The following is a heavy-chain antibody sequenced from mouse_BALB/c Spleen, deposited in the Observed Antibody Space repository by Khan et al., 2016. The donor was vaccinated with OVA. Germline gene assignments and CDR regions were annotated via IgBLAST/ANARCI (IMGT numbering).Heavy chain of an antibody. Sequence: EVKLEESGPGLVKPSQSLSLTCTVTGYSITTDYARNWIRQFPGNKLEWMGFISYSGNTKYNPSLKSRISITRDTSKNQFFLQLKSVTTEDTARYYCARVYGGDFDYWGQGTTLTVSS. V-gene: IGHV3-2*02. CDR2: ISYSGNT. D-gene: IGHD1-1*01. CDR3: ARVYGGDFDY. CDR1: GYSITTDYA. J-gene: IGHJ2*01.